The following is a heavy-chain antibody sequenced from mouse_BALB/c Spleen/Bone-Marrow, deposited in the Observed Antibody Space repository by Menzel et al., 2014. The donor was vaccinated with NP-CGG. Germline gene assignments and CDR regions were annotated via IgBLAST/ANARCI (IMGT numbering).Heavy chain of an antibody. V-gene: IGHV1-22*01. CDR1: GYTFTEYT. Sequence: EVQLQQSGPELVKPGASVKISCKPSGYTFTEYTMHWVKRSHGKSLEWIGSINPNNGGTSYNQKFKGKATLTVDKSSSTAHMELRSLTSEDSAVYYCARGWLLRHYFDYWGHGTTLTVSS. CDR3: ARGWLLRHYFDY. J-gene: IGHJ2*01. D-gene: IGHD2-3*01. CDR2: INPNNGGT.